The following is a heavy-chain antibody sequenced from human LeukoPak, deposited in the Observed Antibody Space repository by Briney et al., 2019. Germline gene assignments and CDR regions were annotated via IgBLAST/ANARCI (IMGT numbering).Heavy chain of an antibody. J-gene: IGHJ4*02. CDR1: GYTFTGYY. D-gene: IGHD6-13*01. CDR2: INPNSGGT. Sequence: ASVKVSCKASGYTFTGYYMHWVRQAPGQGLEWMGWINPNSGGTNYAQKFQGRVTMTRDTSISTAYMELSRLRSDDTAVYYCASLLIAAAGIRTGDYWGQGTLVTVSS. V-gene: IGHV1-2*02. CDR3: ASLLIAAAGIRTGDY.